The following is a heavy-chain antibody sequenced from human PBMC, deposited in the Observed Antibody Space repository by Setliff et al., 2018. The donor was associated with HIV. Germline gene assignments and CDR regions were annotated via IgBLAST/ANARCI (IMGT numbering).Heavy chain of an antibody. V-gene: IGHV3-66*01. Sequence: AGGSLRLSCAASGFTVSSNYMSWVRQAPGKGLEWVSVIYSGGSTDYADSVKGRFTISRDNSKNTVYLQMNSLRAEDTAVYYCAREPWDYYASGSYRDWGQGTLVTVSS. J-gene: IGHJ4*02. CDR1: GFTVSSNY. CDR2: IYSGGST. CDR3: AREPWDYYASGSYRD. D-gene: IGHD3-10*01.